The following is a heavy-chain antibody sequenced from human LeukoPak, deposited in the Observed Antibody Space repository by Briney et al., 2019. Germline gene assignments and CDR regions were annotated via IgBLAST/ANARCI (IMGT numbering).Heavy chain of an antibody. CDR3: AKVGGQQQLDNPFDY. CDR1: GFTFSSYA. Sequence: PGVSLRLSCAASGFTFSSYAMSWVRQAPGKGLEWVSAISGSGGSTYYADSVKGRFTISRDNSKNTLYLQMNSLRAEDTAVYYCAKVGGQQQLDNPFDYWGQGTLVTVSS. V-gene: IGHV3-23*01. J-gene: IGHJ4*02. D-gene: IGHD6-13*01. CDR2: ISGSGGST.